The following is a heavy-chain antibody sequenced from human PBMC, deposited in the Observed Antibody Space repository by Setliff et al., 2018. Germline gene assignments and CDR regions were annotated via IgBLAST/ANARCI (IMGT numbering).Heavy chain of an antibody. CDR3: ARLPNYVWGSPVDY. J-gene: IGHJ4*02. D-gene: IGHD3-16*01. CDR2: IHYSGTT. Sequence: SETLSLTCTVSGASINSGTYYWAWIRQPPGKGLEWIGRIHYSGTTYYNASLKSRVTMSVDTSTNQFSLNLSSVTAADTAVYYCARLPNYVWGSPVDYWGQGTLVTVSS. V-gene: IGHV4-39*01. CDR1: GASINSGTYY.